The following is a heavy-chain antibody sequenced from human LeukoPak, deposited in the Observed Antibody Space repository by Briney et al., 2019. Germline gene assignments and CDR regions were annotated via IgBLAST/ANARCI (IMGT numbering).Heavy chain of an antibody. CDR3: ARGAIEMGTTNAFDI. Sequence: GESLKISCKGYGYNFINYWIGRVRQMPGKGLEWMGIIYPGDSDTRYSPSFQGHVTISVDKSISTAYVQWSSLKASDTAMYYCARGAIEMGTTNAFDIWGQGTMVTVSS. V-gene: IGHV5-51*01. J-gene: IGHJ3*02. CDR2: IYPGDSDT. CDR1: GYNFINYW. D-gene: IGHD5-24*01.